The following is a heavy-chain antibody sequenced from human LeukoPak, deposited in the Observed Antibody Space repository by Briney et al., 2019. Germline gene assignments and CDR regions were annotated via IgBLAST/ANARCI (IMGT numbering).Heavy chain of an antibody. CDR3: ARLGKPPSAAGDPDQFPHYYYGMDV. D-gene: IGHD6-13*01. CDR1: GGSISSYY. J-gene: IGHJ6*02. CDR2: IYYSGST. V-gene: IGHV4-59*08. Sequence: SETLSLTCTVSGGSISSYYWSWIRQPPGKGLEWIGYIYYSGSTNYNPSLKSRVTISVDTSKNQFSLKLSSVTAADTAVYYCARLGKPPSAAGDPDQFPHYYYGMDVWGQGTTVTVSS.